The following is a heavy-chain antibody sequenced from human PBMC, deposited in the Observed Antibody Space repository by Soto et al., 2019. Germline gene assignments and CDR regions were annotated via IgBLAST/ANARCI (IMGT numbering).Heavy chain of an antibody. CDR1: GGSISSYY. V-gene: IGHV4-34*01. CDR3: ASGSQLLWFGESRASYYYGMDV. CDR2: INHSGST. J-gene: IGHJ6*02. Sequence: SETLSLTCTVSGGSISSYYWSWIRQPPGKGLEWIGEINHSGSTNYNPSLKSRVTISVDTSKNQFSLKLSSVTAADTAVYYCASGSQLLWFGESRASYYYGMDVWGQGTTVTVSS. D-gene: IGHD3-10*01.